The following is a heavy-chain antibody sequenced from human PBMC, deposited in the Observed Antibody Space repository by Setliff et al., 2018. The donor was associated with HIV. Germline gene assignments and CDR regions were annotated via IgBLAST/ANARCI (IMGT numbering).Heavy chain of an antibody. CDR2: TNPSGST. V-gene: IGHV4-34*01. Sequence: SETLSLTCAVYVGSFSGHYWIWIRQPPGKGLEWIGETNPSGSTKYNPSLKSRVTISVDRSKNQFSLKLTSETAADTAVYYCARGQDLGATWTGYYYYYMDVWGKGTTVTVSS. CDR1: VGSFSGHY. J-gene: IGHJ6*03. CDR3: ARGQDLGATWTGYYYYYMDV. D-gene: IGHD1-26*01.